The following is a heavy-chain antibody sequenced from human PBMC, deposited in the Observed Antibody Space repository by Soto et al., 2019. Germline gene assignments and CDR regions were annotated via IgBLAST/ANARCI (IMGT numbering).Heavy chain of an antibody. D-gene: IGHD1-1*01. CDR1: GGSVRAPDW. CDR2: VHISGHS. V-gene: IGHV4-4*02. CDR3: ARVRQGCSANNCYFDP. J-gene: IGHJ5*01. Sequence: SETLSLTCTLPGGSVRAPDWWNWVRQSPDKGLEWIAEVHISGHSNYNPSLRSRVSVSIDSSKNQFYLNLNSVTAADTAIYYCARVRQGCSANNCYFDPWGQGTQVTSPQ.